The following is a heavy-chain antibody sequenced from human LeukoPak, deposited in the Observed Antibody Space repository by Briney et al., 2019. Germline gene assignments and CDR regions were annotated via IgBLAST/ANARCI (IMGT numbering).Heavy chain of an antibody. D-gene: IGHD2-2*03. Sequence: PSETLSLTCAVYGGSFSGYYWSWIRQPPGKGLEWIGEINHSGSTNYNPSLKSRVTISVDTSKNQFSLKLSSVTAADTAVYYCARGVGYCSSTSCRYYYYYYGMDVWGQGTTVTVSS. CDR3: ARGVGYCSSTSCRYYYYYYGMDV. CDR1: GGSFSGYY. J-gene: IGHJ6*02. V-gene: IGHV4-34*01. CDR2: INHSGST.